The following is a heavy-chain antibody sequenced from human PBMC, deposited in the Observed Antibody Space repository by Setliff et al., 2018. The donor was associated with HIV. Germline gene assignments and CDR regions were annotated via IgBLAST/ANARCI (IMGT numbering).Heavy chain of an antibody. CDR2: IYTSGST. D-gene: IGHD1-26*01. J-gene: IGHJ3*02. Sequence: SETLSLTCTVSGGSISSYYWSWIRQPPGKGLEWIGHIYTSGSTNYNPSLKSRVTISVDTSKTQFSLRLNSLTATDTALYYCARASVGATGLYAFDIWGQGTVVTVSS. CDR1: GGSISSYY. V-gene: IGHV4-4*09. CDR3: ARASVGATGLYAFDI.